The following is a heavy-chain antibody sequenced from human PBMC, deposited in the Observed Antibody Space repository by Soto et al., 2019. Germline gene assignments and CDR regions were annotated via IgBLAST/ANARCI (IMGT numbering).Heavy chain of an antibody. CDR3: ARMGDVPYYYYGLDG. V-gene: IGHV1-18*01. J-gene: IGHJ6*02. D-gene: IGHD3-16*01. Sequence: QVQLVQSGAEVKKPGASVKVSCKASGYSFTRYGISWVRQAPGQGLEWMGWISGYNANTNYPENLQGRVTMTTDTSTSTAYMEVRNLISYDTAVYYCARMGDVPYYYYGLDGWGQGTTVTVSS. CDR2: ISGYNANT. CDR1: GYSFTRYG.